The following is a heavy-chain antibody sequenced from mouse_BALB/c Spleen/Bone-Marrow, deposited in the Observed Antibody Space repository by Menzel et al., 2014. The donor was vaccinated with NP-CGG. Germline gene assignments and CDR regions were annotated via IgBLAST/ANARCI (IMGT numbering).Heavy chain of an antibody. CDR3: ATGTYYFDY. CDR1: GYTLTSYW. Sequence: VQLVESGAELAKPGASVKMSCKASGYTLTSYWMHWVKQRPGQGLEWIGYINPSTGYTEYNQKFKDKATLTADKSSSTAYMQLSSLTSEDSAVYYCATGTYYFDYWGQGTTLTVSS. J-gene: IGHJ2*01. CDR2: INPSTGYT. V-gene: IGHV1-7*01. D-gene: IGHD4-1*01.